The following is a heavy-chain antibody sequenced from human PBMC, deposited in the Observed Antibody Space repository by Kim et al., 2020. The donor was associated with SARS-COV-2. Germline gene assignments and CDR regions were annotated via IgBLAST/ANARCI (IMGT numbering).Heavy chain of an antibody. CDR2: IWYDGSNK. D-gene: IGHD2-15*01. Sequence: GGSLRLSCAASGFTFSSYGMHWARQAPGKGLEWVAVIWYDGSNKYYADSVKGRFTISRDNSENTLYLQMNSLRAEDTAVYFCWRSRGGWNYFDYWGQGTL. J-gene: IGHJ4*02. CDR1: GFTFSSYG. V-gene: IGHV3-33*01. CDR3: WRSRGGWNYFDY.